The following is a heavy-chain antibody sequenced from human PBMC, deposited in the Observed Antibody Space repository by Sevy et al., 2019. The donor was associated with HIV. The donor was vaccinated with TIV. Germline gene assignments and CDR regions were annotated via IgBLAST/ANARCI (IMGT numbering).Heavy chain of an antibody. CDR1: GYTLTKLP. V-gene: IGHV1-24*01. Sequence: ASVKVSCKVSGYTLTKLPMHWVRQAPRKGLERMGGFDPEDGETIYAQRFQGRVTMTEDTSTDTAYMELSSLRSEDTAVYYCATLDFWSENPFYGTDVWGQGTTVTVSS. CDR3: ATLDFWSENPFYGTDV. CDR2: FDPEDGET. D-gene: IGHD3-3*01. J-gene: IGHJ6*02.